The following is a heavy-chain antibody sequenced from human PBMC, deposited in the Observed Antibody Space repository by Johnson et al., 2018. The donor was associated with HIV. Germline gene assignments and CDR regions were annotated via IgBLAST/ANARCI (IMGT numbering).Heavy chain of an antibody. J-gene: IGHJ3*02. D-gene: IGHD5-12*01. Sequence: QVLLVESGGGVVQPGRSLRLACAASAFTFSNYAMHWVRQAPGKGLEWVAVISYDGSSKYYAESLTGRISISRDNSMNTLYLQMNSLRAEDTAVYYCARVGCSGYDLAAFDIWGRWTMVTVSS. CDR2: ISYDGSSK. CDR3: ARVGCSGYDLAAFDI. V-gene: IGHV3-30-3*01. CDR1: AFTFSNYA.